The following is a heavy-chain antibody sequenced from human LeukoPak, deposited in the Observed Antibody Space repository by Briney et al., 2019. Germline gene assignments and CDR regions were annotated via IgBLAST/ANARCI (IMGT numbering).Heavy chain of an antibody. J-gene: IGHJ4*01. CDR1: GFAFDDFA. V-gene: IGHV3-49*04. CDR3: SRNGLVDLDF. Sequence: GGSLRLSCTTSGFAFDDFAMRWVRQPAGKGVEWVGFIRRRAYGGAAEYAASVKVTCIISRDDSKGIAYLQMNSLKTEDTAVYYCSRNGLVDLDFWGHGGRVIVSP. D-gene: IGHD2-2*01. CDR2: IRRRAYGGAA.